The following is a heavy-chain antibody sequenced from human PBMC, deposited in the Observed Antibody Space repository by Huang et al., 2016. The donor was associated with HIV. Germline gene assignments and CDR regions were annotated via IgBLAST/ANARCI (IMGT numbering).Heavy chain of an antibody. CDR3: ARAGGFEI. D-gene: IGHD2-15*01. J-gene: IGHJ3*02. Sequence: EEHLVESGGGLVQPGWSVRLSCEASGFKFSNYGMQWVRQAPGTGMMWVSRIKIDGRTTDYAYSVKGRFTISRDNAKNTLYLQMSSLTAEDTAIYYCARAGGFEIWGQGTVVTVSS. V-gene: IGHV3-74*01. CDR1: GFKFSNYG. CDR2: IKIDGRTT.